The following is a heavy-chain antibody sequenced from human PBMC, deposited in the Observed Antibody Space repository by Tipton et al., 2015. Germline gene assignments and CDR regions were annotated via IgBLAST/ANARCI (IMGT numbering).Heavy chain of an antibody. CDR2: IHHNGDT. D-gene: IGHD3-10*01. Sequence: TLSLTCTVSGGSIDSEDYYWSWIRQHPGKGLEWIGSIHHNGDTHYNPSLESRLTILVDTSKSQFSLKLRSVNAADTAVYFCARDRHITLLRGSPFYYGMDVWGQGTAVTVSS. CDR3: ARDRHITLLRGSPFYYGMDV. V-gene: IGHV4-31*03. J-gene: IGHJ6*02. CDR1: GGSIDSEDYY.